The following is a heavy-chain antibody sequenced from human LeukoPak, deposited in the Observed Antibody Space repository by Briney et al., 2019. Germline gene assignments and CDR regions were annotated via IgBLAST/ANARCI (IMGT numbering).Heavy chain of an antibody. J-gene: IGHJ4*02. Sequence: SQTLSLTCTVSGGSISSGGYYWSWIRQPPGKGLEWIGYIYYSGSTYYNPSLKSRVTISVDTSKNQFSLKLSSVTAADTAVYYCARDGYSYGSVAYWGQGTLVTVSS. CDR1: GGSISSGGYY. V-gene: IGHV4-30-4*08. CDR3: ARDGYSYGSVAY. CDR2: IYYSGST. D-gene: IGHD5-18*01.